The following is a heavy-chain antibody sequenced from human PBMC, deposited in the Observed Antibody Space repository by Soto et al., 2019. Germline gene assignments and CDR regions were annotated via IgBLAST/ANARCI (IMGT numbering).Heavy chain of an antibody. Sequence: QVQLVQSGAEVKKPGSSVKVSCKASGGSFSTYGISWVRQAPRQGLEWMGGFIPVFTTAKYAQKFQGRVSITADESTDTAYMELSSLRSEDTAVYFCARDGVDVSRTTVRHGALDIWGQGTVVTVSS. CDR1: GGSFSTYG. J-gene: IGHJ3*02. CDR3: ARDGVDVSRTTVRHGALDI. D-gene: IGHD4-17*01. CDR2: FIPVFTTA. V-gene: IGHV1-69*01.